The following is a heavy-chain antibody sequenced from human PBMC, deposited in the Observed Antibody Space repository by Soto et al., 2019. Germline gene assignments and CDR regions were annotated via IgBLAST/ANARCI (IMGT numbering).Heavy chain of an antibody. J-gene: IGHJ4*02. Sequence: QVQLVQSGAEVKKPGSSVKVSCKASGGTFSSYAISWVRQAPGQGLEWMGGIIPIFGTANYAQKFQGRVTITADESTSTAHMELSSLRSEDTAVYYCASPLRYFDPYYLDYWGQGTLVTVSS. CDR2: IIPIFGTA. D-gene: IGHD3-9*01. CDR1: GGTFSSYA. V-gene: IGHV1-69*01. CDR3: ASPLRYFDPYYLDY.